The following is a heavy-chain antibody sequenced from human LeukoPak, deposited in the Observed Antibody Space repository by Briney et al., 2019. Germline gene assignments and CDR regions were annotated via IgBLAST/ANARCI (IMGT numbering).Heavy chain of an antibody. Sequence: GGSLRLSCAASGFRFSDYYMSWIRQAPGKGLDLVSYITTTGSSIYYADSVKGRFTISRDNAKSSLYLQMNTLRADDTAVYYCARVRLSERGHYNYGLDVWGQGTTVIVSS. CDR1: GFRFSDYY. D-gene: IGHD3-16*02. J-gene: IGHJ6*02. CDR3: ARVRLSERGHYNYGLDV. V-gene: IGHV3-11*01. CDR2: ITTTGSSI.